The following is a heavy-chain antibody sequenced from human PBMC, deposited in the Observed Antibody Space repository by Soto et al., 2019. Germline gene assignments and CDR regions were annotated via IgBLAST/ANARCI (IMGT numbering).Heavy chain of an antibody. CDR1: GYTFTSYA. D-gene: IGHD6-19*01. J-gene: IGHJ4*02. Sequence: ASVKVSCKASGYTFTSYAMHWVRQAPGQRLEWMGWINAGNGNTKYSQKFKGRVTITRDTSASTAYMELSSLRSEDTAVYYCARLSSGWTFDYWGQGTLVTVSS. CDR2: INAGNGNT. V-gene: IGHV1-3*01. CDR3: ARLSSGWTFDY.